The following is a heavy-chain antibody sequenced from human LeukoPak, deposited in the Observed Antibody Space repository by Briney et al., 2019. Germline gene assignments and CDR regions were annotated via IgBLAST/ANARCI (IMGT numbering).Heavy chain of an antibody. V-gene: IGHV3-30*02. Sequence: PGGSLRLSCAASGFTFSDFGMHWVRQAPGKGLEWVAFIRSDGSKDYYPDSVKGRFTISRDNSRTTLYLQMHSLRIEDAAVYYCVKGGSSSHNWFDPWGQGILVTVSS. D-gene: IGHD6-13*01. CDR2: IRSDGSKD. CDR1: GFTFSDFG. J-gene: IGHJ5*02. CDR3: VKGGSSSHNWFDP.